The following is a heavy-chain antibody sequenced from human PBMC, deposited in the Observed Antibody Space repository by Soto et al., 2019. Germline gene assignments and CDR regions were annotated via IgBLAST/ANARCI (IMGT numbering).Heavy chain of an antibody. J-gene: IGHJ4*02. CDR3: ARGNSSGWYDY. Sequence: ASVKVACKGSGYTFSGDDINWVRQATGQGLEWMGWMNPNSGNTGYAQKFQGRVTMTRNTSISTAYMELSSLRSEDTAVYYCARGNSSGWYDYWGQGTLVTVSS. V-gene: IGHV1-8*01. CDR2: MNPNSGNT. D-gene: IGHD6-19*01. CDR1: GYTFSGDD.